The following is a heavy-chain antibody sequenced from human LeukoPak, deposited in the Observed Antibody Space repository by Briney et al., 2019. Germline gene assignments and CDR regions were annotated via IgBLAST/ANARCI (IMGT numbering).Heavy chain of an antibody. D-gene: IGHD2-2*01. Sequence: ASVKVSCKASGYTFTGCYMHWVRQAPGQGLEWMGWINPNSGGTNYAQKFQGRVTMTRDTSISTAYMELSRLRSDDTAVYYCARVGAIVVPAANDYWGQGTLVTVSS. CDR2: INPNSGGT. CDR1: GYTFTGCY. CDR3: ARVGAIVVPAANDY. J-gene: IGHJ4*02. V-gene: IGHV1-2*02.